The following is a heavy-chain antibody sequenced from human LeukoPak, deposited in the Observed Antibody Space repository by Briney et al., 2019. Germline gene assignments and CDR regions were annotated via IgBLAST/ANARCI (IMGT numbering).Heavy chain of an antibody. CDR1: GGTFSSYA. D-gene: IGHD6-13*01. J-gene: IGHJ5*02. V-gene: IGHV1-69*05. Sequence: SVKVSCKASGGTFSSYAISWVRQAPGQGLEWMGRIIPIFGTANYAQKFQGRVTITTDESTSTAYMELSSLRSEDTAVYYCARGSSRPLNWFDPWGQGTLVTVSS. CDR2: IIPIFGTA. CDR3: ARGSSRPLNWFDP.